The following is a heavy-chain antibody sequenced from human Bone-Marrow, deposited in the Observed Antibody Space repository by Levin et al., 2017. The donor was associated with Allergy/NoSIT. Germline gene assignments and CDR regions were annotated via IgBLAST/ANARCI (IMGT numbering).Heavy chain of an antibody. V-gene: IGHV3-66*02. CDR1: GFILSDNY. CDR3: AREDRGYRYGYGYDL. D-gene: IGHD5-18*01. Sequence: LSLTCAVSGFILSDNYMSWVRQAPGKGLEWVSGIYAGGGTFYAASVTGRFTISRGEPENPLYLEMNGLRPEDTAIYYGAREDRGYRYGYGYDLWGEGALVTVSP. J-gene: IGHJ5*02. CDR2: IYAGGGT.